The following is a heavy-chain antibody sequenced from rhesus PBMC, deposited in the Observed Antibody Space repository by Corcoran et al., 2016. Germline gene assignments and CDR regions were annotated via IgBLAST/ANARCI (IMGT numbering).Heavy chain of an antibody. J-gene: IGHJ4*01. Sequence: QLQLQESGPGLVKPSETLSLTCAVSGGSISSNYWSWIRQPPGKGLEWLGRISGSGGSTDHNPPLKGRVPISTDTSKNQLSRKLSSVTAADTAVYYCARDKREYYYDSGYSYYFDYWGQGVLVTVSS. CDR1: GGSISSNY. CDR3: ARDKREYYYDSGYSYYFDY. V-gene: IGHV4-173*01. CDR2: ISGSGGST. D-gene: IGHD3-28*01.